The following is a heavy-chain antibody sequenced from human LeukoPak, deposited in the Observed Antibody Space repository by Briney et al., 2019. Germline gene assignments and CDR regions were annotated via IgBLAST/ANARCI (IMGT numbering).Heavy chain of an antibody. J-gene: IGHJ3*02. CDR2: INPSGGST. D-gene: IGHD3-22*01. CDR3: ARETYYYDSSGYWDAFDI. CDR1: GYTFTSYY. V-gene: IGHV1-46*01. Sequence: ASVKVSCKASGYTFTSYYMHWVRQAPGQGLEWMGIINPSGGSTSYAQKFQGRVTMTRDTSTSTVYMELGSLRSEDTAVYYCARETYYYDSSGYWDAFDIWGQGTMVTVSS.